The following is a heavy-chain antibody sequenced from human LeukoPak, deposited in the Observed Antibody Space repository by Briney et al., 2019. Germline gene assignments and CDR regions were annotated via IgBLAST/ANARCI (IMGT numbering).Heavy chain of an antibody. CDR2: ICYSGST. CDR3: ARIVLGYCSSTSCYTWFDP. D-gene: IGHD2-2*02. V-gene: IGHV4-39*01. J-gene: IGHJ5*02. CDR1: GGSISSSSYY. Sequence: PSETLSLTCTVSGGSISSSSYYWGWIRQPPGKGLEWIGSICYSGSTYYNPSLKSRVTISVDTSKNQFSLKLSSVTAADTAVYYCARIVLGYCSSTSCYTWFDPWGQGTLVTVSS.